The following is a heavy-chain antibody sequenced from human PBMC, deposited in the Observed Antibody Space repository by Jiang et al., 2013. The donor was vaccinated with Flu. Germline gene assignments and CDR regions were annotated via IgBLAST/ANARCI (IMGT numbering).Heavy chain of an antibody. J-gene: IGHJ6*02. V-gene: IGHV6-1*01. CDR3: ARELDFRYYYGMDV. CDR2: TYYRSKWYN. Sequence: AISGDSVSSNSAAWNWIRQSPSRGLEWLGRTYYRSKWYNDYAVSVKSRITINPDTSKNQFSLQLNSVTPEDTAVYYCARELDFRYYYGMDVWGQGTTVTVSS. CDR1: GDSVSSNSAA. D-gene: IGHD3/OR15-3a*01.